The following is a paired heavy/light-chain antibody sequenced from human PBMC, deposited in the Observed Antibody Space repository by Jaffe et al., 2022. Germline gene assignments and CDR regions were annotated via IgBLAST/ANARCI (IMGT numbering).Light chain of an antibody. V-gene: IGKV1-39*01. CDR1: QNIDKF. Sequence: DIQMTQSPSSLSASVGDRVIITCRASQNIDKFVNWYQQKPGRAPTLLISAASRLESGVPSRFSGSGSGTDFTLTINSLQPDDFTTYYCQQSYSALSGYTFGQGTKLDIK. CDR2: AAS. CDR3: QQSYSALSGYT. J-gene: IGKJ2*01.
Heavy chain of an antibody. J-gene: IGHJ5*01. CDR3: ARDSRAILCGGTNCYWGDFDY. CDR1: GYTFTGFY. V-gene: IGHV1-2*06. CDR2: INPKSGET. Sequence: QVHLEQSGAEVKKPGASVKVSCKASGYTFTGFYMHWVRQAPGHGLEWMGRINPKSGETNYAQKFQGRVTVTRDTSIRTVYLDLRSLTSDDAALYYCARDSRAILCGGTNCYWGDFDYWGPGTVVTVSS. D-gene: IGHD2-15*01.